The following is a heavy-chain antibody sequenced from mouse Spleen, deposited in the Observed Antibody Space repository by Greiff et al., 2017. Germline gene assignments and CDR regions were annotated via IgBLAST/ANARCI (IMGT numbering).Heavy chain of an antibody. CDR1: GYTFTSYW. CDR2: IDPSDSYT. CDR3: AQYGYAMDY. J-gene: IGHJ4*01. V-gene: IGHV1-50*01. D-gene: IGHD1-1*01. Sequence: VKLVESGAELVKPGASVKLSCKASGYTFTSYWMQWVKQRPGQGLEWIGEIDPSDSYTNYNQKFKGKATLTVDTSSSTAYMQLSSLTSEDSAVYYCAQYGYAMDYWGQGTSVTVSS.